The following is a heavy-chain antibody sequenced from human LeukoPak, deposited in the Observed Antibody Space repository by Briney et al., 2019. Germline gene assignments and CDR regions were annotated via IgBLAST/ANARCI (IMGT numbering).Heavy chain of an antibody. CDR1: GGSISSGSYY. CDR2: IYYSGST. CDR3: ARDPSVAAAGNNWFDP. V-gene: IGHV4-39*07. J-gene: IGHJ5*02. Sequence: PSDTLSLTCTVSGGSISSGSYYWGWIRQPPGKGLEWIGSIYYSGSTYNNPSIKSRVLKSRVTISVDTSKNQFSLELNSVTAADTAVYYCARDPSVAAAGNNWFDPWGQGTLVTVSS. D-gene: IGHD6-13*01.